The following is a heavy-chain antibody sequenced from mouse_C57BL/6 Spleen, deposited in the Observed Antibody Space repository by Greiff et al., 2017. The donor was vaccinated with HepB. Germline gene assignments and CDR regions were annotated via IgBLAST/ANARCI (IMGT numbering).Heavy chain of an antibody. CDR3: ARGSYYDYDGFAY. V-gene: IGHV1-76*01. CDR1: GYTFTDYY. D-gene: IGHD2-4*01. Sequence: VQLQQSGAELVRPGASVKLSCKASGYTFTDYYINWVKQRPGQGLEWIARIYPGSGNTYYNEKFKGKATLTAEKSSSTAYMQLSSLTSEDSAVYFCARGSYYDYDGFAYWGQGTLVTVSA. J-gene: IGHJ3*01. CDR2: IYPGSGNT.